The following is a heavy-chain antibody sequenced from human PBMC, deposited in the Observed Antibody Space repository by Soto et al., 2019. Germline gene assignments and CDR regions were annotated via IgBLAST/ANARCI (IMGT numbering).Heavy chain of an antibody. CDR1: GFTFTSYG. J-gene: IGHJ1*01. CDR3: ARDLGVDMLATASGAVAGSRDY. Sequence: QVQLVQSGAEVKKPGASVKVSCKASGFTFTSYGISWVRQAPGQGLEWMGWISGKNGDTDFAQKFQGRVTLTADTSTRTFSMEMRSLRSDDTAIYYCARDLGVDMLATASGAVAGSRDYWGQGTLVPVSS. V-gene: IGHV1-18*01. D-gene: IGHD5-12*01. CDR2: ISGKNGDT.